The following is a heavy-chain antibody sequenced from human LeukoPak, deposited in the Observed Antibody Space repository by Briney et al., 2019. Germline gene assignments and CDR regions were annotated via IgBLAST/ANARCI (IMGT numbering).Heavy chain of an antibody. CDR1: GGSISSSSYY. CDR2: IYYSGST. D-gene: IGHD3-9*01. Sequence: SETLSLTCTVSGGSISSSSYYWGWIRQPPGKGLEWIGSIYYSGSTYYNPSLKSRVTISVDTSKNQFSLKLSSVTAADTAVYYCARVRYFAYGMDVWGQGTTVTVSS. CDR3: ARVRYFAYGMDV. V-gene: IGHV4-39*07. J-gene: IGHJ6*02.